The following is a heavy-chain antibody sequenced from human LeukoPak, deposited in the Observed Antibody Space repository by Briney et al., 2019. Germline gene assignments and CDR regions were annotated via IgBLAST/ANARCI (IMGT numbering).Heavy chain of an antibody. CDR1: GGSISSSNYY. CDR3: ARGGYYGSGNDFRFDP. J-gene: IGHJ5*02. D-gene: IGHD3-10*01. Sequence: PSETLSLTCTVSGGSISSSNYYWGWIRQPPGKGLEWIGSIYYSGSTYYNPSLKNRVTISVDTSKNRFSLKLNSVTAADTAVYYCARGGYYGSGNDFRFDPWGQGTLVTVSS. V-gene: IGHV4-39*07. CDR2: IYYSGST.